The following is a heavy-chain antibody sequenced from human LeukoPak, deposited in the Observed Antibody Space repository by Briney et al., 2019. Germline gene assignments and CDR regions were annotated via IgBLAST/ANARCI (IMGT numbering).Heavy chain of an antibody. D-gene: IGHD6-6*01. CDR2: IYTSGST. CDR3: ARSRRSSSFDY. Sequence: SETLSLTCTVSGGSISSYYWSWIRQPAGKGLEWIGRIYTSGSTNYNPSLKCRVTMSVDTSKSQFSLKLSSVTAADTAVYYCARSRRSSSFDYWGQGTLVTVSS. V-gene: IGHV4-4*07. J-gene: IGHJ4*02. CDR1: GGSISSYY.